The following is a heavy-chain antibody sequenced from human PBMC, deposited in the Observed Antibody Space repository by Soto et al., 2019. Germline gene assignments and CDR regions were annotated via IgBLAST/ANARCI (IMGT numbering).Heavy chain of an antibody. V-gene: IGHV1-3*01. CDR3: ARDGARIAVFGVVYYFDY. D-gene: IGHD3-3*01. CDR2: INAGNGDT. J-gene: IGHJ4*02. CDR1: GYTFSSHA. Sequence: ASVKVSCKASGYTFSSHAIHWVRQAPGPRLEWMGWINAGNGDTNYSQKFQGRVAITTDTSASSAYLELSTLRSEDTAVYYCARDGARIAVFGVVYYFDYWGQGTVVTVSS.